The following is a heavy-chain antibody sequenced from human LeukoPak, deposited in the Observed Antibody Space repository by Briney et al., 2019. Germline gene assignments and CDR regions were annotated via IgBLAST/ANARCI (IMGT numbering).Heavy chain of an antibody. D-gene: IGHD6-13*01. J-gene: IGHJ4*02. CDR3: ARDLGGIAAAGTFDY. CDR2: INPSGGST. V-gene: IGHV1-46*01. CDR1: GYTFTSYY. Sequence: ASVKVSCKASGYTFTSYYMHWVRQAPGQGLEWMGIINPSGGSTSYAQRFQGRVTMTRDTSTGTVYMELSSLRSEDTAVYYCARDLGGIAAAGTFDYWGQGTLVTVSS.